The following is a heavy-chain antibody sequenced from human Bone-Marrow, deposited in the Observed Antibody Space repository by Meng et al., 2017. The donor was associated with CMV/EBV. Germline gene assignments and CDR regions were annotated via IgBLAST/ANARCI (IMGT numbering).Heavy chain of an antibody. D-gene: IGHD7-27*01. CDR3: ARGQLGTSNWYFAL. CDR1: GFTFSSYA. J-gene: IGHJ2*01. Sequence: GESLKISCAASGFTFSSYAMSWVRQAPGKGLEWVSSISSSGDYMYYADSVKGRFTISRDNAKNSLYLQMSSLRAEDTAIYYCARGQLGTSNWYFALWGRGTRVTVSS. CDR2: ISSSGDYM. V-gene: IGHV3-21*01.